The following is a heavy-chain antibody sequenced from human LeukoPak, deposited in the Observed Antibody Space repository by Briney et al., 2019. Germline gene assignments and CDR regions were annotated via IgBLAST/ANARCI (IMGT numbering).Heavy chain of an antibody. CDR1: GASIRSHH. J-gene: IGHJ4*02. D-gene: IGHD3-22*01. V-gene: IGHV4-59*11. CDR2: VYYVGST. CDR3: ARSGNSSAYYSF. Sequence: SETLSLTCTVSGASIRSHHWTWIRQPPGKGLEWIGNVYYVGSTSYSPSLKSRVTISLDTSKNQFSLEMNSVTAADTAVYYCARSGNSSAYYSFWGQGILVTVSS.